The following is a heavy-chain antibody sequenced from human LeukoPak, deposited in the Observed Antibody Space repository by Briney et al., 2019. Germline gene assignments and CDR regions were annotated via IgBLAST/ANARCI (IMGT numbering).Heavy chain of an antibody. CDR2: ISGSGDDT. CDR1: GFTFNTYS. J-gene: IGHJ3*01. V-gene: IGHV3-23*01. Sequence: TGGSLRLSCAASGFTFNTYSMGWVRQAPGKGLEWVSAISGSGDDTFYADSVKGRFTLSRDNFKNTLFLQMNSVRAEDTAVYYCAKGPFSGTYNDAFDAWGQGTMVFVSS. D-gene: IGHD1-26*01. CDR3: AKGPFSGTYNDAFDA.